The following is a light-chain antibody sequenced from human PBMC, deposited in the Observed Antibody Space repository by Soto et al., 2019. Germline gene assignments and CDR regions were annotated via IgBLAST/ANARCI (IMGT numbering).Light chain of an antibody. V-gene: IGKV3-20*01. CDR3: QQYGSSPPCT. CDR1: QSVSSSY. Sequence: EIVLTQSPGTLSLSPGERATLSCRASQSVSSSYLAWYQQKPGQAPRLLIYGASSRATGIPARFSGSGSGTDFSLTISRLEPEDCAVYYCQQYGSSPPCTFGQGTKVEIK. CDR2: GAS. J-gene: IGKJ1*01.